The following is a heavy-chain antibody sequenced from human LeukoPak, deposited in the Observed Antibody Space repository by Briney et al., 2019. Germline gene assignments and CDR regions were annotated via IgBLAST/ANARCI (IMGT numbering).Heavy chain of an antibody. J-gene: IGHJ5*02. CDR3: AKDQYDILTGIYRTGWWFDP. Sequence: GGSLRLSCAASGFTFSSYGMHWVRQAPGKGLEWVAFIRYDGSNKYYADSVKGRFTISRDNSKNTLYLQTNSLRAEDTAVYYCAKDQYDILTGIYRTGWWFDPWGQGTLVTVSS. CDR1: GFTFSSYG. D-gene: IGHD3-9*01. V-gene: IGHV3-30*02. CDR2: IRYDGSNK.